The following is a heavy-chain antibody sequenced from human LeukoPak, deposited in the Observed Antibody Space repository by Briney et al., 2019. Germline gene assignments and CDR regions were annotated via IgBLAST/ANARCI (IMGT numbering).Heavy chain of an antibody. V-gene: IGHV3-23*01. CDR1: GFTFSSYA. CDR2: ISGSGGST. CDR3: AKPAGSSWPMKYFDY. Sequence: GGSLGLSCAASGFTFSSYAMSWVRQAPGKGLEWVSAISGSGGSTYYADSVKGRFTISRDNSKNTLYLQMNSLRAKDTAVYYCAKPAGSSWPMKYFDYWGQGTLVTVSS. D-gene: IGHD6-13*01. J-gene: IGHJ4*02.